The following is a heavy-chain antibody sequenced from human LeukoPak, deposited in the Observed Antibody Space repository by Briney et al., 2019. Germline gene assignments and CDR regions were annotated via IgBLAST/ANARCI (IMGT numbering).Heavy chain of an antibody. Sequence: GASVKVSCKASVYTCTFYGITWVRQAPGQRLEWMGWISPHNGQTLYAQEVHDRVNMTTDASTNTAYMELRSLRSDDEAVYSGAKTAEGHLNDLGGQGPLVTVSS. D-gene: IGHD1-14*01. J-gene: IGHJ1*01. CDR1: VYTCTFYG. CDR3: AKTAEGHLNDL. V-gene: IGHV1-18*01. CDR2: ISPHNGQT.